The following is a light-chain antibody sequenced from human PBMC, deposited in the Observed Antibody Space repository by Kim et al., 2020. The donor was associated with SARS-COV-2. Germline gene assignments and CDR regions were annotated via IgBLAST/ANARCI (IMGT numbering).Light chain of an antibody. CDR2: DVS. Sequence: GESMTNTLTGTSSDVDGYNYVSWYQQHPGKAPKLMIYDVSNRPSGVSNRFSGSKSGNTASLTISGLQAEDEADYYCSSYTSSSTVVFGGGTQLTVL. CDR3: SSYTSSSTVV. J-gene: IGLJ2*01. CDR1: SSDVDGYNY. V-gene: IGLV2-14*03.